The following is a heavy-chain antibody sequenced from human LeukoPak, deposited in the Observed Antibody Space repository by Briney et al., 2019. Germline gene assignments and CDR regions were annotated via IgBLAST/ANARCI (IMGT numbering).Heavy chain of an antibody. CDR3: ARDLGDYGDYVGYYYGMDV. J-gene: IGHJ6*02. D-gene: IGHD4-17*01. CDR1: GGSISSSSYY. Sequence: SETLSLTCTVSGGSISSSSYYWGWLRQPPGKGLGWIGSIYYSGSTYYNPSLKSRVTISVDTSKNQFSLKLSSVTAADTAVYYCARDLGDYGDYVGYYYGMDVWGQGTTVTVSS. V-gene: IGHV4-39*07. CDR2: IYYSGST.